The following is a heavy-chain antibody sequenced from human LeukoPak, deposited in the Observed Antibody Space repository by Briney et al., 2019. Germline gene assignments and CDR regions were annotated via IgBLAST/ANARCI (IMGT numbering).Heavy chain of an antibody. CDR1: GFPVSSNY. V-gene: IGHV3-53*01. CDR2: LYSGGNT. Sequence: GGSLRLSCVVSGFPVSSNYMSWVRQAPGKGLEWVSVLYSGGNTYHADSVKGRFTISRDNSKNTLYLQMNSLRAEDTAVYYCAREGASSSFGYWGQGTLVTVSS. J-gene: IGHJ4*02. D-gene: IGHD6-13*01. CDR3: AREGASSSFGY.